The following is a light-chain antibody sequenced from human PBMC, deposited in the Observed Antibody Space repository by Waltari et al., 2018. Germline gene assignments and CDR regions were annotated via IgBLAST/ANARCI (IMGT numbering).Light chain of an antibody. CDR3: ASWDDSLNGHWV. CDR1: ASNIGVNL. J-gene: IGLJ3*02. Sequence: QSVLTQPPSASGPPGQRVTISCSGSASNIGVNLLTWYQQLPAKAPKLLIYRSDLRPSGVPDRFSGSKSGTSASLAISGLQSEDEADYFCASWDDSLNGHWVFGGGTKVTVL. V-gene: IGLV1-44*01. CDR2: RSD.